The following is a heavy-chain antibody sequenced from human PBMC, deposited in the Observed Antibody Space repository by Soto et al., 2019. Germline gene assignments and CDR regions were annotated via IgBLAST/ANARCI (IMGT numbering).Heavy chain of an antibody. Sequence: GGSLRLSCAASGFTFNDYYMTWIRQAPGKGLEWLSYISTSGSTIFYADSVKGRFTISRGNAKSSLFLQMNGLRDGDTGIYYCATDSRGGAARRPTFYYWGRGTLVTLSS. D-gene: IGHD6-6*01. CDR1: GFTFNDYY. CDR3: ATDSRGGAARRPTFYY. J-gene: IGHJ4*02. CDR2: ISTSGSTI. V-gene: IGHV3-11*01.